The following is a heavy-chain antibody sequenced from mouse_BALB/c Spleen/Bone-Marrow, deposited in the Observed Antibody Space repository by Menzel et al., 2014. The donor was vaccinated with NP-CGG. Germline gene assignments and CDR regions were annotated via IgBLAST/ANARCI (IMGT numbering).Heavy chain of an antibody. CDR3: ARVIRYESYFDY. V-gene: IGHV2-9*02. J-gene: IGHJ2*01. Sequence: VNVVESGPGLVAPSQSLSITCTVSGFSLTSYGVHWVRQPPGKGLEWLGVIWAGGSTNYNSARMSRLSISKDNSKSQVFLKMNSLQTDDTAMYYCARVIRYESYFDYWGQGTTLTVSS. CDR1: GFSLTSYG. D-gene: IGHD2-14*01. CDR2: IWAGGST.